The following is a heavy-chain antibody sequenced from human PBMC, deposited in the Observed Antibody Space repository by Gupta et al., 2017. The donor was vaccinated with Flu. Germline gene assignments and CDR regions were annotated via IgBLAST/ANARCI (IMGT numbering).Heavy chain of an antibody. CDR3: AREGGTSGWYTPTWVAYGLDV. CDR1: GFTFRRYG. CDR2: ISSDGKNK. D-gene: IGHD6-19*01. J-gene: IGHJ6*02. V-gene: IGHV3-33*01. Sequence: QVQLVESGGGVVQPGRSLRLSCATSGFTFRRYGMHWVRQAPGKGLEWLSGISSDGKNKDYVDSVEGRFTISRDNSKNTLYLQTDSLRAEDTAIYYCAREGGTSGWYTPTWVAYGLDVWGQGTTVTVSS.